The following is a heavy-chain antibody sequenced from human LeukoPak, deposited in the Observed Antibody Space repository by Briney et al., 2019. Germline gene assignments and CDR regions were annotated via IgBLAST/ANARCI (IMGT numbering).Heavy chain of an antibody. Sequence: PGGSLRLSCTAAGFTFGDYAMSWVRQAPGKGLEWVGFIRSKAYGGTTEYAASVKGRFTISRDDSKSIAYLQMNSLKTEDTAVYYCTRSYGSDDYYYYYYMDVWGKGTTVTISS. J-gene: IGHJ6*03. V-gene: IGHV3-49*04. CDR1: GFTFGDYA. CDR3: TRSYGSDDYYYYYYMDV. D-gene: IGHD3-10*01. CDR2: IRSKAYGGTT.